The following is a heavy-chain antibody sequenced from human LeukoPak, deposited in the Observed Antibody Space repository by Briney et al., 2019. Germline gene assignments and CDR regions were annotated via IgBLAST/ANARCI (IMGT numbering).Heavy chain of an antibody. CDR2: IYYSGST. D-gene: IGHD3-3*01. V-gene: IGHV4-61*01. Sequence: SETLSLTCTVSGDSISSSSYYWSWIRQPPGKGLEWIGYIYYSGSTNYNPSLKSRVTISVDTSKNQFSLKLSSVTAADTAVYYCARALYANYFDYWGQGTLVTVSS. J-gene: IGHJ4*02. CDR1: GDSISSSSYY. CDR3: ARALYANYFDY.